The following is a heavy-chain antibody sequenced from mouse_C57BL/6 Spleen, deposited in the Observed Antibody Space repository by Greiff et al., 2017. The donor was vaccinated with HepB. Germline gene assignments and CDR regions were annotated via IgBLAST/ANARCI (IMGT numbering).Heavy chain of an antibody. V-gene: IGHV5-6*01. CDR3: ARQTAQATLYAMDY. CDR2: ISSGGSYT. J-gene: IGHJ4*01. D-gene: IGHD3-2*02. CDR1: GFTFSSYG. Sequence: EVMLVESGGDLLKPGGSLKLSCAASGFTFSSYGMPWVRQTPDKGLEWVATISSGGSYTYYPDSVKGRFTISRDNAKNTLYLQMSSLKSEDTAMYYCARQTAQATLYAMDYWGQGTSVTVSS.